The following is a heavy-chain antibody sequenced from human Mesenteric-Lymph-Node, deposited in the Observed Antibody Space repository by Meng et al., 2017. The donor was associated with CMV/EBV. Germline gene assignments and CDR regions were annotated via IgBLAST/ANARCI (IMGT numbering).Heavy chain of an antibody. D-gene: IGHD6-19*01. CDR2: ISSTSTYI. V-gene: IGHV3-21*01. J-gene: IGHJ6*02. CDR1: GFTFSNAW. Sequence: GESLKISCAASGFTFSNAWMSWVRQAPGKGLEWVSSISSTSTYIWYADSMKGRFTISRDNAKNSLYLQMNGLRVEDTAVYYCARGAVGFYGIDVWGQGTTVTVSS. CDR3: ARGAVGFYGIDV.